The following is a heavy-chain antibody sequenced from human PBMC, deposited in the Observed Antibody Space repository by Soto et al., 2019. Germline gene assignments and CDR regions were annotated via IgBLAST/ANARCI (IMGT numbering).Heavy chain of an antibody. CDR1: GYVFNHYG. CDR2: TSYDGSNK. CDR3: ARWGCSISSWYYIDH. J-gene: IGHJ4*02. D-gene: IGHD3-16*01. V-gene: IGHV3-33*01. Sequence: QVQLVESGGGVVQPGRSLRLSCAASGYVFNHYGLHWVRQAPGKGLEWLTLTSYDGSNKQYADSVKGRFTISRDDSKNRVYLQMNCLRVDGTAVYYCARWGCSISSWYYIDHCGQGTLVTVSS.